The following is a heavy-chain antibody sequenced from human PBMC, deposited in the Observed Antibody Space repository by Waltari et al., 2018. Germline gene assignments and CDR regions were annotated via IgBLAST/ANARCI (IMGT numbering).Heavy chain of an antibody. D-gene: IGHD2-15*01. CDR1: GGTFSSYA. V-gene: IGHV1-69*14. Sequence: QVQLVQSGAEVKKPGSSVKVSCKASGGTFSSYAISWVRQAPGQGLEWMGGIIPICGTGNYAQKYQGRVTITADKSTSTAYMELSSLRSEDTAVYYCARANCSGGSCQYYFDYWGQGTLVTVSS. CDR3: ARANCSGGSCQYYFDY. J-gene: IGHJ4*02. CDR2: IIPICGTG.